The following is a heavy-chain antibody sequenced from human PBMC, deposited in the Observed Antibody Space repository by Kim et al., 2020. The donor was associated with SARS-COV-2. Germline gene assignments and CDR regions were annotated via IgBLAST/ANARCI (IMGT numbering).Heavy chain of an antibody. CDR3: ARQTSGWFGELFIYWGIFDY. Sequence: GESLKISCKGSGYSFTSYWIGWVRQMPGKGLEWMGIIYPGDSDTRYSPSFQGQVTISADKSISTAYLQWSSLKASDTAMYYCARQTSGWFGELFIYWGIFDYWGQGTLVTVSS. D-gene: IGHD3-10*01. V-gene: IGHV5-51*01. CDR1: GYSFTSYW. CDR2: IYPGDSDT. J-gene: IGHJ4*02.